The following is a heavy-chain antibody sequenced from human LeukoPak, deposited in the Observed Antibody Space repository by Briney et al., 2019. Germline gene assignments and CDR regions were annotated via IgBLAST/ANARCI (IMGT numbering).Heavy chain of an antibody. J-gene: IGHJ4*02. CDR3: ARDGGGRYGTTLLDY. CDR2: INAGNGNI. V-gene: IGHV1-3*01. Sequence: ASVNVSCKASGYIFTNYGIHWVRQAPGQRLECMGWINAGNGNIKYSQNFQGRVTFTGDTSASTVYMEFNSLRSEDTAVYYCARDGGGRYGTTLLDYWGQGTLVTVSS. CDR1: GYIFTNYG. D-gene: IGHD1/OR15-1a*01.